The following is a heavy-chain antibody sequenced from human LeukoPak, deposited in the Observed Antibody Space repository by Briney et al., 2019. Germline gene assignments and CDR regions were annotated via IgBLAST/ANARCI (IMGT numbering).Heavy chain of an antibody. J-gene: IGHJ4*02. CDR1: GGSYSGYY. D-gene: IGHD1-26*01. V-gene: IGHV4-34*01. CDR3: ARDRGSQPFIDY. CDR2: INHSGST. Sequence: SETLSLTCAVYGGSYSGYYWSWIRQPPGKGLEWIGEINHSGSTNYNPSLKSRVTISVDTSKNQFSLKLSSVTAADTAVYYCARDRGSQPFIDYWGQGTLVTVSS.